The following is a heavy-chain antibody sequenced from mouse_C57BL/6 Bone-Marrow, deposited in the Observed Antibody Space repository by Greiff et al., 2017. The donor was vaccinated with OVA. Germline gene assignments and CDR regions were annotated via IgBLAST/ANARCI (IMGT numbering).Heavy chain of an antibody. D-gene: IGHD2-14*01. V-gene: IGHV5-6*01. Sequence: EVKLVESGGDLVKPGGSLKLSCAASGFTFSSYGMSWVRQTPDKRLEWVATISSGGSYTYYPDSVKGRFTISRDNAKNTLYLQMSSLKSEDTAMYYCARQYDGWFAYWGQGTLVTVSA. J-gene: IGHJ3*01. CDR2: ISSGGSYT. CDR1: GFTFSSYG. CDR3: ARQYDGWFAY.